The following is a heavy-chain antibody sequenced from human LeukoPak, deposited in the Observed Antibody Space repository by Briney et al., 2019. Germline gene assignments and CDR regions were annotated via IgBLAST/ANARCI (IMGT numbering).Heavy chain of an antibody. CDR3: AKDFYRITMIVARRGYFQH. D-gene: IGHD3-22*01. Sequence: GGSLRLSCAASGFTFGNYGMSWVRQAPGKGLEWVSAISGSGGSTYYADSVKGRFTISRDNSKNTLYLQMNSLRAEDTAVYYCAKDFYRITMIVARRGYFQHWGQGTLVTVSS. V-gene: IGHV3-23*01. CDR2: ISGSGGST. CDR1: GFTFGNYG. J-gene: IGHJ1*01.